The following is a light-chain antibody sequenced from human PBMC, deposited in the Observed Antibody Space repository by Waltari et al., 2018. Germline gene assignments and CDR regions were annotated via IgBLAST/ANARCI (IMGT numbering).Light chain of an antibody. J-gene: IGLJ2*01. CDR1: SSDVGSYNL. V-gene: IGLV2-23*01. Sequence: QSALTQPASVSGSPGQSITISCPGTSSDVGSYNLVSWYQHYHGKAPKLMIYEGTKRPSGVSNRFSGSKSGNTASLTISGLQAEDEADYHCCSYAHSSRVVFGGGTKVTVL. CDR2: EGT. CDR3: CSYAHSSRVV.